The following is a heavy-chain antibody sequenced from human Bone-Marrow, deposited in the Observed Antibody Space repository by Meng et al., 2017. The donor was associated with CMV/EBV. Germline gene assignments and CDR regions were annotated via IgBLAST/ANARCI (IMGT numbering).Heavy chain of an antibody. D-gene: IGHD2-2*01. V-gene: IGHV3-30-3*01. CDR3: AKDRAIVVVPAAKGELFDY. Sequence: GGSLRLSCAASGFTFSSYAMHWVRQAPGKGLEWVAVISYDGSNKYYADSVKGRFTISRDNSKNTLYLQMNSLRAEDTAVYYCAKDRAIVVVPAAKGELFDYWGQGTLVTVSS. CDR1: GFTFSSYA. J-gene: IGHJ4*02. CDR2: ISYDGSNK.